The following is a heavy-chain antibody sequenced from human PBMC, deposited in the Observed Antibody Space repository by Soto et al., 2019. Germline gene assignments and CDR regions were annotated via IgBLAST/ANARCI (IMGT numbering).Heavy chain of an antibody. J-gene: IGHJ4*02. CDR1: GGSFSGYY. CDR2: INHSGST. D-gene: IGHD2-15*01. Sequence: QVQLQQWGAGLLKPSETLSLTCAVYGGSFSGYYWSWIRQPPGKGLEWIGEINHSGSTNYNPSLKSRVTISVDTYKNQFSLKLSSVTAADTAVYYCARVYCSGGSCPFYYFDYWGQGTLVTVSS. V-gene: IGHV4-34*01. CDR3: ARVYCSGGSCPFYYFDY.